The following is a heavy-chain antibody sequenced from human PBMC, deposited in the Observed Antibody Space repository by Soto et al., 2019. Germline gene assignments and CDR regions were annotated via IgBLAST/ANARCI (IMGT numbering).Heavy chain of an antibody. J-gene: IGHJ4*02. CDR1: GFTFSSYA. V-gene: IGHV3-23*01. CDR3: AKDRYCSSTNCYAGFDY. D-gene: IGHD2-2*01. Sequence: GXSLRLSCAASGFTFSSYALSWVRQAPVNGLEWVSVTSGSGGRTYYADSVKGRFTISRDNSENMLYLQMNSLRAEDTAVYYCAKDRYCSSTNCYAGFDYWAQGALVTVSS. CDR2: TSGSGGRT.